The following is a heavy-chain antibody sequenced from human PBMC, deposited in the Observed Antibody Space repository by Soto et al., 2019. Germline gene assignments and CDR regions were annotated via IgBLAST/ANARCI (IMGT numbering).Heavy chain of an antibody. J-gene: IGHJ4*02. CDR3: AGTGYSSGLTDY. Sequence: GGSLRLSCAASGFTFSSYAMSWVRQAPGKGLEWVSAISGSGGGTYYADSVKGRFTISRDNSKNTLYLQMNSLRAEDTAVYYCAGTGYSSGLTDYWGQGTLVTVSS. D-gene: IGHD6-19*01. V-gene: IGHV3-23*01. CDR2: ISGSGGGT. CDR1: GFTFSSYA.